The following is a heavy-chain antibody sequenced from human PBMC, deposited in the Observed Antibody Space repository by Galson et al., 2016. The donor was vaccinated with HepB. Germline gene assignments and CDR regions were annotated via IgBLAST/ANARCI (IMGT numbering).Heavy chain of an antibody. D-gene: IGHD3-10*01. CDR2: ISYDGSNK. V-gene: IGHV3-30*18. Sequence: SLRLSCAASGFIFNSYGMHWVRQAPGKGLEWVAVISYDGSNKYYADSVKGRFTISRDNSKNTLYLQMNSLRAEDTVLYYCAKDHGYFGSGSHHYWGQGTLVTVSS. CDR3: AKDHGYFGSGSHHY. CDR1: GFIFNSYG. J-gene: IGHJ4*02.